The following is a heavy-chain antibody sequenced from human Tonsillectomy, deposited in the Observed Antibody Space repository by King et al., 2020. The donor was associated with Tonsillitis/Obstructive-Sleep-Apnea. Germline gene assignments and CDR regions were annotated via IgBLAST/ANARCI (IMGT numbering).Heavy chain of an antibody. CDR2: IKSKNDGVTT. J-gene: IGHJ3*02. CDR3: TTDGGIGPRPIFDI. D-gene: IGHD3-3*01. Sequence: VQLVESGGGLVKTGGSLRLSCGASGFSFTKGWMSWVRQAPGKGLEWVGRIKSKNDGVTTDYAAPVKDRFTISRDDSKNTLYLQMNSLKTEDTALYYCTTDGGIGPRPIFDIWGQGTMVTVSS. V-gene: IGHV3-15*01. CDR1: GFSFTKGW.